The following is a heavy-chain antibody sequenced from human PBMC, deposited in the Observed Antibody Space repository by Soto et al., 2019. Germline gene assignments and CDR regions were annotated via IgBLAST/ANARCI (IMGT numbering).Heavy chain of an antibody. Sequence: ASVKVSCKASGYTFTSYGISWVRQAPGQGLEWMGWISAYNGNTNYAQKLQGRVTMTTDTSTSTAYMELRSLRSDDTAVYYCAREAYYYDSSGLAYLDYWGQGTLVTVSS. D-gene: IGHD3-22*01. CDR3: AREAYYYDSSGLAYLDY. V-gene: IGHV1-18*01. J-gene: IGHJ4*02. CDR1: GYTFTSYG. CDR2: ISAYNGNT.